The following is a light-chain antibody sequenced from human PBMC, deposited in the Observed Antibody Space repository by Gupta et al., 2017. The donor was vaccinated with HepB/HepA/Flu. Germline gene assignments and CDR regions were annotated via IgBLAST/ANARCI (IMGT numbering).Light chain of an antibody. CDR1: QHINNY. CDR3: QAYDNLLCS. V-gene: IGKV1-33*01. CDR2: DAS. Sequence: DIQMTQSPSSLSASLGDRVTITCQASQHINNYLNWYQQKRGRAPKLLIYDASKLETGVPSRFSGSGSGTDFTFTISSLQPEDIATYYCQAYDNLLCSFGQGTNLEIK. J-gene: IGKJ2*04.